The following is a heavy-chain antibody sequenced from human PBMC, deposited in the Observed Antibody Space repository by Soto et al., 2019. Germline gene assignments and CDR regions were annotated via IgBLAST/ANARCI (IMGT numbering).Heavy chain of an antibody. J-gene: IGHJ5*02. D-gene: IGHD3-3*01. CDR1: GFTFSTYA. CDR2: ISGSGGTT. CDR3: AKAPMDFSTFRTPNWFDP. V-gene: IGHV3-23*01. Sequence: PGGSLRLSCAASGFTFSTYAMSWVRQAPGKGLEWVSVISGSGGTTYYADSVKDRFTISRDNSKNTVYLQMNSLRAEDTAVYYCAKAPMDFSTFRTPNWFDPWGQGTLVTVSS.